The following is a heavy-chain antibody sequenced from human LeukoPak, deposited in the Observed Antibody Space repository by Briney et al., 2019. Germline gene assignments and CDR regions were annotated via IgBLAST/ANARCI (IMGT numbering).Heavy chain of an antibody. V-gene: IGHV1-69*13. Sequence: SVKVSSKASVYTFTVYYMYWVRQAPGQGLEWMGGIIPIFGTANYAQKFQSRVTTTADESTSTAYMDLSSLRSEDTAVYYCARSLINDGGSYDAFDIWGQGTMVTVSS. CDR1: VYTFTVYY. CDR2: IIPIFGTA. CDR3: ARSLINDGGSYDAFDI. J-gene: IGHJ3*02. D-gene: IGHD4-23*01.